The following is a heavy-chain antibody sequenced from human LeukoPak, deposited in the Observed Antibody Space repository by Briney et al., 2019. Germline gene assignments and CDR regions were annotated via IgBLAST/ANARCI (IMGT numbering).Heavy chain of an antibody. CDR3: ARASHFDYDSIFFDY. D-gene: IGHD3-22*01. Sequence: ASVKVSCKASGYTFTGYYMHWVRQAPGQGLEWMGWINPNSGGTNYAQKFQGRVTMTRDTSISTAYMELSRLRSDDTAVYYCARASHFDYDSIFFDYWGQGTLVTVSS. V-gene: IGHV1-2*02. CDR1: GYTFTGYY. CDR2: INPNSGGT. J-gene: IGHJ4*02.